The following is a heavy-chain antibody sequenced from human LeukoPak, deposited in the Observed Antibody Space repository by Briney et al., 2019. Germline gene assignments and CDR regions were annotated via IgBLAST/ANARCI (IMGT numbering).Heavy chain of an antibody. CDR2: IYYSGST. Sequence: GSLRLSCAASGFTFSSYAMSWIRQPPGKGLEWIGSIYYSGSTYYNPSLKSRVTISVDTSKNQFSLKLSSVTAADTAVYYCARHGSSGYYPWYFDYWGQGTLVTVSS. CDR1: GFTFSSYA. V-gene: IGHV4-39*01. J-gene: IGHJ4*02. CDR3: ARHGSSGYYPWYFDY. D-gene: IGHD3-22*01.